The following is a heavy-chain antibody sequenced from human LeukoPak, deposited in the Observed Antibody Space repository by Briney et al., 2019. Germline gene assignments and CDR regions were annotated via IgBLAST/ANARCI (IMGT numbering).Heavy chain of an antibody. V-gene: IGHV1-2*02. J-gene: IGHJ5*02. CDR1: GYSFSDKY. Sequence: ASVKVSCKASGYSFSDKYMHWVRQAPGQGLEWMGGINPNSGGTNYAQKFQGRVTVTTDTSMSTAYMELSRLTSDDTAVYYCARAGGRSWFDPWGQGTLVTVSS. CDR2: INPNSGGT. CDR3: ARAGGRSWFDP.